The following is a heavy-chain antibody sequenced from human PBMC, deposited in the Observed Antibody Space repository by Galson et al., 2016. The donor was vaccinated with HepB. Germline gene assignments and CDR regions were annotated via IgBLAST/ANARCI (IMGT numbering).Heavy chain of an antibody. CDR3: AKERGVWSGYYGRYFDY. CDR1: GFTFSSYG. J-gene: IGHJ4*02. Sequence: SLRLSCAASGFTFSSYGMHWVRQAPGKGLEWVAVISYDGSNKYYADSVKGRFTISRDNSKNTLYLQMNSLRAEDTAVYYCAKERGVWSGYYGRYFDYWGQGTLVTVSS. D-gene: IGHD3-3*01. V-gene: IGHV3-30*18. CDR2: ISYDGSNK.